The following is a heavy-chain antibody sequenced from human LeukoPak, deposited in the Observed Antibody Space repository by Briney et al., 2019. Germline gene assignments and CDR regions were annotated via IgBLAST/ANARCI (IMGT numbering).Heavy chain of an antibody. V-gene: IGHV4-30-2*01. D-gene: IGHD3-22*01. CDR2: IYHSGST. J-gene: IGHJ4*02. Sequence: PSETLSLTCAVSGGSITSGDYSWSWIRQPPGQGLEWIGYIYHSGSTYYNPSLKSRVTISVDRSKNQFSLKLSSVTAADTAVYYCARVTGHYYDSSGYHFDHWGQGTLVTVSS. CDR1: GGSITSGDYS. CDR3: ARVTGHYYDSSGYHFDH.